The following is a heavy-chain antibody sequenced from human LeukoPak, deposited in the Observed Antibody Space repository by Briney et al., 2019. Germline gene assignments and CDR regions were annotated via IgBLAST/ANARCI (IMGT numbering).Heavy chain of an antibody. D-gene: IGHD5-12*01. V-gene: IGHV1-69*06. J-gene: IGHJ4*02. CDR1: GGTFSSYA. CDR2: IIPIFGTA. Sequence: SVKVSCKASGGTFSSYAISWVRQAPGQGLEWMGGIIPIFGTANYAQKFQGRATITADKSTSTAYMELSSLRSEDTAVYYCARVTGYDSYYFDYWGQGTLVTVSS. CDR3: ARVTGYDSYYFDY.